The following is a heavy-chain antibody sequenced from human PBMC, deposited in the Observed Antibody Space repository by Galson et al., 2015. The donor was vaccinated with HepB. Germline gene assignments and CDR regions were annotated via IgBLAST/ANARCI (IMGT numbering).Heavy chain of an antibody. CDR1: GYTFTSYG. D-gene: IGHD5-18*01. CDR3: ARDQLVDTAMVVDY. V-gene: IGHV1-18*04. J-gene: IGHJ4*02. CDR2: ISAYNGNT. Sequence: SVKVSCKASGYTFTSYGISWVRQAPGQGLEWMGWISAYNGNTNYAQKLQGRVTMTTDTSTSTAYMELRSLRSADTAVYYCARDQLVDTAMVVDYWGQGTLVTVSS.